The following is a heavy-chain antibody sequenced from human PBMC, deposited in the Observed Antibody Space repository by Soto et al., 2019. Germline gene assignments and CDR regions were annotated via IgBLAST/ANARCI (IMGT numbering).Heavy chain of an antibody. CDR3: AKNSGYSSGWPDY. CDR2: ISGSGGST. D-gene: IGHD6-19*01. V-gene: IGHV3-23*01. Sequence: PGGSLRLSCAASGFTFSSYAMSWARQAPGKGLEWVSAISGSGGSTYYADSVKGRFTISRDNSKNTLYLQMNSLRAEDTAVYYCAKNSGYSSGWPDYWGQGTLVTVSS. J-gene: IGHJ4*02. CDR1: GFTFSSYA.